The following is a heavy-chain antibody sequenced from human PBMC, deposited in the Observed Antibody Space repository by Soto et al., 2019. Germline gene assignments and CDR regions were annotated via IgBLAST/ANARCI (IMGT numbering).Heavy chain of an antibody. J-gene: IGHJ5*02. Sequence: GESLKISCNGSGYSFTSYWIGWVRQMPGKGLEWMGIIYPGDSDTRYSPSFQGQVTISADKSISTAYLQWSSLKASDTAMYYCARHPGLELNLFDPWGQGTLVTVSS. CDR1: GYSFTSYW. CDR3: ARHPGLELNLFDP. D-gene: IGHD1-7*01. CDR2: IYPGDSDT. V-gene: IGHV5-51*01.